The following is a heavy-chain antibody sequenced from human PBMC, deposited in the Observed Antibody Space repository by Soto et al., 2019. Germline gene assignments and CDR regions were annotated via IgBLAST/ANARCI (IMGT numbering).Heavy chain of an antibody. D-gene: IGHD3-10*01. CDR1: GYTFTSYA. CDR2: INAGNGNT. Sequence: ASVKVSCKASGYTFTSYAMHWVRQAPGQRLEWMGWINAGNGNTKYSQKLQGRVTMTTDTSTSTAYMELRSLRSDDTAIYYCTREGSAPYYYYGMDAWGQGTTVTVSS. J-gene: IGHJ6*02. V-gene: IGHV1-3*01. CDR3: TREGSAPYYYYGMDA.